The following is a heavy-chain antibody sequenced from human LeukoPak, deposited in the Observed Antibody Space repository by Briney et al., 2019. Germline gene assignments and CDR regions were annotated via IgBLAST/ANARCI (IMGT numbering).Heavy chain of an antibody. CDR2: IYSGGST. CDR1: GFTVSSNY. CDR3: ARYPSDQYYFDY. V-gene: IGHV3-53*01. Sequence: GGSLRLSCAASGFTVSSNYMGWVRQAPGKGLECVSVIYSGGSTYYADSVKGRFTISRDNSKKTLYLQMNSLRAEDTAVYYCARYPSDQYYFDYWGQGTLVTVSS. J-gene: IGHJ4*02.